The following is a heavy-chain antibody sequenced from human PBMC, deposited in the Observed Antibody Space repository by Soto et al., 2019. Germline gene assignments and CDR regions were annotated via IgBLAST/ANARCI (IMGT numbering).Heavy chain of an antibody. J-gene: IGHJ4*02. CDR1: GFTFSSYA. CDR2: ISYDGSNK. Sequence: QVQLVESGGGVVQPGRSLRLSCAASGFTFSSYAMHWVRQAPGKGLEWVAVISYDGSNKYYADSVKGRFTISRDNSQNTLYLQMNRLRAEDTAVYYCARDGITMIVVVIDGYFDYWGQGTLVTVSS. V-gene: IGHV3-30-3*01. CDR3: ARDGITMIVVVIDGYFDY. D-gene: IGHD3-22*01.